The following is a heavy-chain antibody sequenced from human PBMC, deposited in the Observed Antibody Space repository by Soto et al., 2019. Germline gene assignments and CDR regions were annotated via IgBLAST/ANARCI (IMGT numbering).Heavy chain of an antibody. Sequence: EVQLVESGGGLVKPGGSLRLSCAASGFTFSSYSMNWVRQAPGKGLEWVSSISSSSSYIYYADSVKGRFTISRDNAKNSLYLQMNSLRAEDTAVYYCARDQDYGDGMDFWGQGTTVTVSS. CDR2: ISSSSSYI. CDR3: ARDQDYGDGMDF. V-gene: IGHV3-21*01. D-gene: IGHD4-17*01. CDR1: GFTFSSYS. J-gene: IGHJ6*02.